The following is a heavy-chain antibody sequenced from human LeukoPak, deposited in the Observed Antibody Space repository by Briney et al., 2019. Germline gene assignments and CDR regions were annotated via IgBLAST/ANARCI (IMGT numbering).Heavy chain of an antibody. Sequence: GGSLRLSCAASGFTFSSYAMSWVRQAPGKGLEWVSAISGSGDSTYYADSVKGRFTISRDNSKNTLYLQMSSLRAEDTAEYYCAKGRGDGYNWRFDYWGQGTLVTVSS. CDR3: AKGRGDGYNWRFDY. J-gene: IGHJ4*02. CDR1: GFTFSSYA. CDR2: ISGSGDST. D-gene: IGHD5-24*01. V-gene: IGHV3-23*01.